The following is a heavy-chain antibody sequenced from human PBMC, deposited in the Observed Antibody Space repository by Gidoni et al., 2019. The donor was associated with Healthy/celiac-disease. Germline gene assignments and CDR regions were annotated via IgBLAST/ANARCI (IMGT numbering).Heavy chain of an antibody. Sequence: QVQLQESCPGLVKPSETLSLTCTVSGGSISSYYWSWIRQPPGKGLEWIGYIYYSGSTNYNPSLKSRVTISVDTSKNQFSLKLSSVTAADTAVYYCARRRAGTNWFDPWGQGTLVTVSS. D-gene: IGHD1-7*01. CDR2: IYYSGST. V-gene: IGHV4-59*08. CDR1: GGSISSYY. J-gene: IGHJ5*02. CDR3: ARRRAGTNWFDP.